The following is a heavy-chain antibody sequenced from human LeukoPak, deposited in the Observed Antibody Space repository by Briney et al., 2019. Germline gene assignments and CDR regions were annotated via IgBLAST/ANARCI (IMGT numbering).Heavy chain of an antibody. CDR2: INAGNGNT. V-gene: IGHV1-3*01. D-gene: IGHD3-9*01. CDR3: AREYDVLTGYAFFDY. Sequence: ASVKVSCKASGYTFTSYTMHWVRQAPGQRLEWMGWINAGNGNTKYSQEFQGRVTITRDTSASTAYMELSSLRSEDTAVYYCAREYDVLTGYAFFDYWGQGTLVTVSS. J-gene: IGHJ4*02. CDR1: GYTFTSYT.